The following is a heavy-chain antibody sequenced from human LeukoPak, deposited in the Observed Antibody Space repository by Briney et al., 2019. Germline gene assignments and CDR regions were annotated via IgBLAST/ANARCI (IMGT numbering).Heavy chain of an antibody. D-gene: IGHD2-2*01. CDR2: ISSSSSTI. CDR3: AKDLGYCSSSSCSVAFDM. Sequence: PGGSLRLSCAASGFTFSSYNMNWVRQAPGKGLEWVSYISSSSSTIYYADSVKGRFTISRDNARNSLYLQMNSLRAEDTAMYYCAKDLGYCSSSSCSVAFDMWGQGTMVTVSS. J-gene: IGHJ3*02. CDR1: GFTFSSYN. V-gene: IGHV3-48*01.